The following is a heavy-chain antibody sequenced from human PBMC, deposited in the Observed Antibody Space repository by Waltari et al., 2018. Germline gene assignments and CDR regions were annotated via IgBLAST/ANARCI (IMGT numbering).Heavy chain of an antibody. CDR2: IYYSGST. D-gene: IGHD1-1*01. CDR3: ARDPAGRPTGPQNPDAFDI. J-gene: IGHJ3*02. Sequence: QVQLQESGPGLVKPSQTLSLTCTVSGGSISSGGYYWSWIRPHPGKGLEWIGYIYYSGSTYYNPSLKSRVTISVDTSKNQFSLKLSSVTAADTAVYYCARDPAGRPTGPQNPDAFDIWGQGTMVTVSS. V-gene: IGHV4-31*03. CDR1: GGSISSGGYY.